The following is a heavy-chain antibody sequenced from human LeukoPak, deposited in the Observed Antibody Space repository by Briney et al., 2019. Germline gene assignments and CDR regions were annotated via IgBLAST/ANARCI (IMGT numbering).Heavy chain of an antibody. CDR1: GYTFTNYG. V-gene: IGHV1-18*01. J-gene: IGHJ4*02. CDR3: ARSNHLVTTISLDY. Sequence: ASVKVSCKASGYTFTNYGVSWVRQAPGQGLEWMGWISAYNGHTNYAQKLQGRVTMTTDTSTSTAYMELRSLRSDDTAVYYCARSNHLVTTISLDYWGQGTLVIVSS. D-gene: IGHD5-12*01. CDR2: ISAYNGHT.